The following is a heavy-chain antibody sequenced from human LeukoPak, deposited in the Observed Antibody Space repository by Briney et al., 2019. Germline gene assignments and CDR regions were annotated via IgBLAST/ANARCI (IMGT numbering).Heavy chain of an antibody. CDR2: IYPGDSDT. D-gene: IGHD6-13*01. CDR3: ARLYGLSWYGGSSYYYYGMDV. Sequence: PGESLKISCKGSGYSFTSYWIGWVRQMPGKGLEWMGIIYPGDSDTRYSPSFQGQVTISADKSISTAYLQWSSLKASDTAMYYCARLYGLSWYGGSSYYYYGMDVWGQGTTVTVSS. V-gene: IGHV5-51*01. J-gene: IGHJ6*02. CDR1: GYSFTSYW.